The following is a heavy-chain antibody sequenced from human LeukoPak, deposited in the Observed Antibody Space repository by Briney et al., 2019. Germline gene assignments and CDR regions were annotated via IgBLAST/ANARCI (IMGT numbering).Heavy chain of an antibody. D-gene: IGHD3-3*01. CDR3: ARGSLGDFFDY. CDR1: GFTFSSYG. V-gene: IGHV3-30*03. J-gene: IGHJ4*02. CDR2: ISYDGSNK. Sequence: PGGSLRLSCAASGFTFSSYGMHWVRQAPGKGLEWVAVISYDGSNKYYADSVKGRFTISRDNSKNTLYLQVNSLRAEDTAVYYCARGSLGDFFDYWGQGTLVTVSS.